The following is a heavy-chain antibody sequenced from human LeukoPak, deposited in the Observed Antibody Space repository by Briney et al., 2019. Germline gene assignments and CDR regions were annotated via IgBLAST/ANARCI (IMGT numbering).Heavy chain of an antibody. V-gene: IGHV4-39*01. J-gene: IGHJ1*01. Sequence: PSETLSLTCAVSGDYISSSSYYWGWIRQSPGTGLEWIGDIYHSGRTYYNPSLQSRVAISIDTSKNQFSLRLRSMTAADTAVFYCARRRYYDSTGYFEWGRGTLVTVSP. D-gene: IGHD3-22*01. CDR2: IYHSGRT. CDR1: GDYISSSSYY. CDR3: ARRRYYDSTGYFE.